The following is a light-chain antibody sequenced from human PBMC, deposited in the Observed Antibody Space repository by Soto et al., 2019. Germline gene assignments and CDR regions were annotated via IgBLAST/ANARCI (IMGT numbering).Light chain of an antibody. CDR2: SND. Sequence: QSALTQPPSASGTPGQTVTISCSGGSSNIGSKYVYWYQQLSGTAPRLIIYSNDQRSSGVPDRFSGSRSGTSASLAISGLRSEDEADYYCAAWDDTLGGVFGGGTKLTVL. J-gene: IGLJ3*02. CDR1: SSNIGSKY. CDR3: AAWDDTLGGV. V-gene: IGLV1-47*02.